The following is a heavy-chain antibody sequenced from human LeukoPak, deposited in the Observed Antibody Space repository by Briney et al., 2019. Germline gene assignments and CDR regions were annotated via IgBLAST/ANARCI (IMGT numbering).Heavy chain of an antibody. CDR3: VSGRLDAFDV. J-gene: IGHJ3*01. CDR1: GFTFRNYA. CDR2: ISESGGTT. D-gene: IGHD2-15*01. V-gene: IGHV3-23*01. Sequence: GGSLRLSCTASGFTFRNYAMGWVLQAPGKGLEWVSDISESGGTTNYAESVKGRFTVSRDNYEDTLYLQMNSLRAEDTAVYYCVSGRLDAFDVWGQGTMVTVSP.